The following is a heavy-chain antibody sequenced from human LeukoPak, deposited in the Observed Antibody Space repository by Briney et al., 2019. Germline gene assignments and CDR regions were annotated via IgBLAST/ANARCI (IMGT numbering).Heavy chain of an antibody. CDR1: GFTFATYA. D-gene: IGHD5-18*01. J-gene: IGHJ4*02. CDR3: ARVAGAMVLDY. CDR2: LSGSGIST. V-gene: IGHV3-23*01. Sequence: PGGSLRLSCAASGFTFATYAMTWVRQAPGKGLEWVAALSGSGISTYYADSVKGRFTISRDNAKNSLYLQMNSLRAEDTAVYYCARVAGAMVLDYWGQGTLVTVSS.